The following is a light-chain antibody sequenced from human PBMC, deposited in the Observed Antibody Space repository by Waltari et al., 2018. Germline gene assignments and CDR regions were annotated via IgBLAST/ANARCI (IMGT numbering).Light chain of an antibody. CDR1: QSIQRY. CDR3: QQRADWPLT. V-gene: IGKV3-11*01. J-gene: IGKJ4*01. Sequence: EIVLTQSPATLSLSPGGRATLSCRASQSIQRYLGWYQQKPGQAPRLLIYHAYNRATVVPARFSGSGSETDFTLTISSLEPEDSAIYYCQQRADWPLTFGGGTTVEIK. CDR2: HAY.